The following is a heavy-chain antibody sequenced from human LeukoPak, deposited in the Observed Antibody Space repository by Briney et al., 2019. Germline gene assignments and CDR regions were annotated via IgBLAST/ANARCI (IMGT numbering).Heavy chain of an antibody. D-gene: IGHD3-22*01. J-gene: IGHJ5*02. Sequence: ASVKVSCKASGYTFTGYYMHWVRQAPGQGLEWMGWINPNNGGTNYAQKFQGRVTMTRDTAISTAYMELRRLRSDDTAVYYCARADYYDSSGYYFWFDPWGQGTLVTVSS. V-gene: IGHV1-2*02. CDR1: GYTFTGYY. CDR3: ARADYYDSSGYYFWFDP. CDR2: INPNNGGT.